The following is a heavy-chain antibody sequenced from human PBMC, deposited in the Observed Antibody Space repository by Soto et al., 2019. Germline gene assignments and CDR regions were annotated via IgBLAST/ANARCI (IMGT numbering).Heavy chain of an antibody. Sequence: ASVKVSCKASGGTFSSYAISWVRQAPGQGLEWMGGIIPIFGTANYAQKFQGRVTITADESTSTAYMELSSLRSEDTAVYYCARVYCTNGVCYNGYYYYGMDVWGQGTTVTVSS. CDR3: ARVYCTNGVCYNGYYYYGMDV. V-gene: IGHV1-69*13. J-gene: IGHJ6*02. CDR1: GGTFSSYA. D-gene: IGHD2-8*01. CDR2: IIPIFGTA.